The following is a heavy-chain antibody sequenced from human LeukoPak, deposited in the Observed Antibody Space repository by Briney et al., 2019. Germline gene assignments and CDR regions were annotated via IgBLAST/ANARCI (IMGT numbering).Heavy chain of an antibody. Sequence: GGSLRLSCAASGFTVNNDYMIWVRQAPGKGLEWVSVIYDDETTYYADSMKGRFAISRDNSKNTLYLQMDSLRAEDTAVYYCARREINGYYLSWGQGTLVTVSP. J-gene: IGHJ5*02. CDR1: GFTVNNDY. CDR2: IYDDETT. CDR3: ARREINGYYLS. V-gene: IGHV3-53*01. D-gene: IGHD3-22*01.